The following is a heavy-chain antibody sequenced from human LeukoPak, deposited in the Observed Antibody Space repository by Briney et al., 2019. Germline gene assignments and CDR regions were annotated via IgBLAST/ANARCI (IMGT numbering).Heavy chain of an antibody. V-gene: IGHV1-2*02. J-gene: IGHJ6*03. CDR1: GYTFTGYY. Sequence: ASVKVSCKASGYTFTGYYMHWVRQAPGQGLEWMGWINPNSGGTNYAQKFQGRVTMTRDTSISTAYMELSRLRSDDTAVYYCARDGHVIRFLGGDYYYYYMDVWGKGTTVTVSS. CDR2: INPNSGGT. D-gene: IGHD3-3*01. CDR3: ARDGHVIRFLGGDYYYYYMDV.